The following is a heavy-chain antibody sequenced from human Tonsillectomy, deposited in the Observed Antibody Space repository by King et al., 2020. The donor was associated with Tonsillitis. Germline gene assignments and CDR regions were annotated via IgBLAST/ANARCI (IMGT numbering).Heavy chain of an antibody. J-gene: IGHJ4*02. CDR3: VVYSSSSWAFDY. Sequence: VQLVESGGGVVQPGRSLTLSCAASGFTFSSYGMHWVRQAPGKGLEWVAVISYDGSNKYYADSVKGRFTISRDNSKNTLYLQMNSLRAEDTAVYYWVVYSSSSWAFDYWGQGTLVTVSS. D-gene: IGHD6-6*01. V-gene: IGHV3-30*03. CDR2: ISYDGSNK. CDR1: GFTFSSYG.